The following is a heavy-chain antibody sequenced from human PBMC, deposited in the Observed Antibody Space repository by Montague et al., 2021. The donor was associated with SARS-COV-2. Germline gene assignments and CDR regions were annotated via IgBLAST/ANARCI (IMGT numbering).Heavy chain of an antibody. CDR3: ARHPLGYCSSTSCYVG. J-gene: IGHJ4*02. D-gene: IGHD2-2*01. CDR1: GGSISSSSYY. V-gene: IGHV4-39*01. Sequence: SETLSLTCTVSGGSISSSSYYCGWIRQPPGRRLWLMESIYCSGSNYYNPSLKSRVTISVDTSKNQFSLKLSSVTAADTAVYCCARHPLGYCSSTSCYVGWGQGTLVTVSS. CDR2: IYCSGSN.